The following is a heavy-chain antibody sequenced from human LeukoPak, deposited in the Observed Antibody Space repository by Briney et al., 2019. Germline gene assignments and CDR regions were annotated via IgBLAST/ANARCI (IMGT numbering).Heavy chain of an antibody. D-gene: IGHD1-26*01. CDR1: GFTFSRFA. V-gene: IGHV3-7*01. J-gene: IGHJ4*02. CDR3: ARDRSGSL. CDR2: IKQDVSEK. Sequence: PGGSLRLSCAASGFTFSRFAMSWVRQAPGKGLEWVANIKQDVSEKYYVDSVKGRFTISRDNAKNSLYLQMNSLRAEDTAVYYCARDRSGSLWGQGTLVTVSS.